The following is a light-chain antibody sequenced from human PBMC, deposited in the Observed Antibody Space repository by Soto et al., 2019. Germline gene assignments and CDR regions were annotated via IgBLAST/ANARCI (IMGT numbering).Light chain of an antibody. CDR3: QHYSLYSPWT. V-gene: IGKV1-5*01. Sequence: DIQMTQSPSTLSASVGDRVTITCRASHSISSWLAWYQQKPGKAPKLLIYDASSLESGVPSRFGGSGSGTDFTLTITSLLPDDCATYYCQHYSLYSPWTFGQGTKV. J-gene: IGKJ1*01. CDR2: DAS. CDR1: HSISSW.